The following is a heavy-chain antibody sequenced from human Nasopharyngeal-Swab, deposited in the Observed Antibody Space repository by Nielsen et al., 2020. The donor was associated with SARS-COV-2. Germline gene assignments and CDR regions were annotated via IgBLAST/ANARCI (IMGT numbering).Heavy chain of an antibody. CDR1: GYTFTGYY. J-gene: IGHJ4*02. V-gene: IGHV1-69*06. CDR2: IIPIFGTA. D-gene: IGHD3-22*01. CDR3: ARARYYDSSGYYYYFDY. Sequence: SVKVSCKASGYTFTGYYMHWVRQAPGQGLEWMGGIIPIFGTANYAQKFQGRVTITADKSTSTAYMELSSLRSEDTAVYYCARARYYDSSGYYYYFDYWGQGTLVTVSS.